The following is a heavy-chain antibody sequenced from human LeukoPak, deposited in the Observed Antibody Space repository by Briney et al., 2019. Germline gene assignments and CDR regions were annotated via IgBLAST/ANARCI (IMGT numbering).Heavy chain of an antibody. J-gene: IGHJ3*02. CDR1: GYTFTSYG. CDR2: ISAYSGNT. CDR3: ARAYDILTGYYVGDAFDI. D-gene: IGHD3-9*01. V-gene: IGHV1-18*01. Sequence: ASVKVSCKASGYTFTSYGISWVRQAPGQGLEWMGWISAYSGNTNYAQKLQGRVTMTTDTSTSTAYMELRSLRSDDTAVYYCARAYDILTGYYVGDAFDIWGQGTMVTVSS.